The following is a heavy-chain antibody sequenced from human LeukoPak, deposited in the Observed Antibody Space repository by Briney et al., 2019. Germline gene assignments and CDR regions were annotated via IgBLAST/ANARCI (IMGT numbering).Heavy chain of an antibody. CDR2: INPSAGNP. CDR3: ARDRSSSMVVTALWGFDY. CDR1: GYTFTSYY. D-gene: IGHD2-21*02. V-gene: IGHV1-46*01. J-gene: IGHJ4*02. Sequence: TSVKVSCKASGYTFTSYYIHWVRQAPGQGLEWMGIINPSAGNPAYPQKFQGTVTMTRDTSTTTLYMELSSLRSDDTAVYYCARDRSSSMVVTALWGFDYWGQGTLVTVSS.